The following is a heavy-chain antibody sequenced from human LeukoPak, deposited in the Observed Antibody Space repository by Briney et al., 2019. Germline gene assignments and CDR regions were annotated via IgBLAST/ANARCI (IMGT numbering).Heavy chain of an antibody. CDR1: GGSISSNKW. V-gene: IGHV4-4*02. CDR3: ARSFWGVAAIYYFDY. CDR2: IFHSGST. Sequence: SETLSLTCTVSGGSISSNKWWIWVRQSPGKGLEWIGEIFHSGSTNYNPSLKSRVTISVDKSKNQFSLKLSSVTAADTAVYYCARSFWGVAAIYYFDYWGQGTRVTVSS. J-gene: IGHJ4*02. D-gene: IGHD2-15*01.